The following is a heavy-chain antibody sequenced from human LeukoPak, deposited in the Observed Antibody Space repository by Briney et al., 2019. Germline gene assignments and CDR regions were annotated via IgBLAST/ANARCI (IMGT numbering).Heavy chain of an antibody. D-gene: IGHD3-3*01. V-gene: IGHV1-46*02. CDR2: INPSSGNT. Sequence: ASVKVSCKASGYTFNSYYMHWVRQAPGQGLEWMGIINPSSGNTNYAQKFQERVTITRDMSTSTAYMELSSLRSEDTAVYYCAASIFGVVINYWGQGTLVTVSS. CDR3: AASIFGVVINY. J-gene: IGHJ4*02. CDR1: GYTFNSYY.